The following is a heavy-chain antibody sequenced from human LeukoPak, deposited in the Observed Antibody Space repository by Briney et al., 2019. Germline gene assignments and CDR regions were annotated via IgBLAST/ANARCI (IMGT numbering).Heavy chain of an antibody. D-gene: IGHD5-18*01. V-gene: IGHV1-18*01. CDR3: ARDSYGYWFDY. CDR2: ISAYNGNT. CDR1: GYTFTSYG. J-gene: IGHJ4*02. Sequence: ASVKVSCKASGYTFTSYGISWVRQAPGQGTEWMGWISAYNGNTNYAQKLQGRVTMTTDTSTSTAYMELRSLRSDDTAVYYRARDSYGYWFDYWGQGTLVTVSS.